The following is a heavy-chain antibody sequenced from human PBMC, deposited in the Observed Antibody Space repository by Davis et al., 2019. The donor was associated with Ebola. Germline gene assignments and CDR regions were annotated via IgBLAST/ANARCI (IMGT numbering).Heavy chain of an antibody. CDR1: GGSISSSNW. CDR3: ARGGPIGYYYYGMDV. D-gene: IGHD3-10*01. V-gene: IGHV4-4*02. Sequence: MPSETLSLTCAVSGGSISSSNWWSWVRQPPGKGLEWIGEIYHSGSTNYNPSLKSRVTISVDKSKNQFSLKLSSVTVADTAVYYCARGGPIGYYYYGMDVWGQGTTVTVSS. CDR2: IYHSGST. J-gene: IGHJ6*02.